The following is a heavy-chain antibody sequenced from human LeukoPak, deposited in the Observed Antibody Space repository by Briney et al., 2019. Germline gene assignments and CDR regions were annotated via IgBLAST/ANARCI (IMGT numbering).Heavy chain of an antibody. CDR2: IDHSGNM. CDR1: GGSFSGYY. J-gene: IGHJ4*02. Sequence: PSETLSLTCGVHGGSFSGYYWNWIRQPPGKGLEWIGEIDHSGNMNYNPSLKSRVTISVDTSKHHFSLELSSVTAADTAVYYCARGLSGYIRRYYFDYWGQGTLVTVSS. V-gene: IGHV4-34*01. D-gene: IGHD5-24*01. CDR3: ARGLSGYIRRYYFDY.